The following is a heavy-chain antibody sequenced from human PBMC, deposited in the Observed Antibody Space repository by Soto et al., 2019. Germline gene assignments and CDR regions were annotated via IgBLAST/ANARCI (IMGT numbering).Heavy chain of an antibody. J-gene: IGHJ3*02. Sequence: ASVKVSCKASGYTFTSYYMHWVRQAPGQGLEWMGIINPSGGSTSYAQKFQGRVTMTRDTSTSTVYMELSSLRSEDTAVYYCARDRDDYIWGSYRYRPHDAFDIWGQGTMVTVS. CDR3: ARDRDDYIWGSYRYRPHDAFDI. V-gene: IGHV1-46*03. CDR2: INPSGGST. D-gene: IGHD3-16*02. CDR1: GYTFTSYY.